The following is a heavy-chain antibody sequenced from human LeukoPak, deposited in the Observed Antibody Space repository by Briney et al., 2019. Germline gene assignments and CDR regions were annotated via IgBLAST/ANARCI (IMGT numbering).Heavy chain of an antibody. J-gene: IGHJ3*02. D-gene: IGHD1-1*01. V-gene: IGHV4-4*02. Sequence: PGGSLRLSCVASGFSFSNVWMTWVRQAPGKGLEWIGEINHSGSTNYNPSLKSRVTVSVDTSKHQFSLKLSSVTAADTAMYYCARDLIGRYNLFGETFDIWGQGTMVTVSS. CDR3: ARDLIGRYNLFGETFDI. CDR2: INHSGST. CDR1: GFSFSNVW.